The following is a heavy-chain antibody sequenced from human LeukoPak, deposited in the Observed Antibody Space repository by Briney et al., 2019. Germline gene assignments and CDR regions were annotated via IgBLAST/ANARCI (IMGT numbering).Heavy chain of an antibody. J-gene: IGHJ4*02. Sequence: SETLSLTCTVSGYSISSGYYWDWIRQPPGKGLEWIGSIYHSGSTYYNPSLKSRVTISVDTSKNQFSLKLSSVTAADTAVYYYARVGPVAYDIPSFDYWGQGTLVTVSS. CDR3: ARVGPVAYDIPSFDY. D-gene: IGHD3-9*01. CDR1: GYSISSGYY. CDR2: IYHSGST. V-gene: IGHV4-38-2*02.